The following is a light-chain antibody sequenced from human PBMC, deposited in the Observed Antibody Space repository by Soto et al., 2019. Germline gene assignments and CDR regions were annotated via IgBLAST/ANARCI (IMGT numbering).Light chain of an antibody. CDR3: GTWDNSLSAGV. V-gene: IGLV1-51*01. J-gene: IGLJ3*02. CDR2: DNN. Sequence: QSVLTQPPSVSAAPGQKVTISCSGSTSNIGNKYVSWYQQVPGTAPKLLIYDNNKRPSGIPDRFSGSKSGTSATLGITGLQTGDEDDNYCGTWDNSLSAGVFGGGTMLTVL. CDR1: TSNIGNKY.